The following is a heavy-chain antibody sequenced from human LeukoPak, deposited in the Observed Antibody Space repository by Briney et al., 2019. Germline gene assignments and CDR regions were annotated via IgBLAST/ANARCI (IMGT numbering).Heavy chain of an antibody. D-gene: IGHD5-24*01. J-gene: IGHJ4*02. CDR3: ARGLRSRDGYNYDYFDD. CDR1: GGSISTYH. CDR2: IYYSGST. V-gene: IGHV4-59*01. Sequence: SETLSLTCTVSGGSISTYHWSWIRQPPGKGLEWIGNIYYSGSTNYNPSLKSRVTISVDTSKNQFSLKLSSVTAADTAVYYCARGLRSRDGYNYDYFDDWGQGTLVTVS.